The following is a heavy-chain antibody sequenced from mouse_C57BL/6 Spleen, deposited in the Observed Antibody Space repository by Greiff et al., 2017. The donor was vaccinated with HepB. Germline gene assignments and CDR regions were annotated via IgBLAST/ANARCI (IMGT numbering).Heavy chain of an antibody. V-gene: IGHV1-81*01. CDR2: IYPRSGNT. J-gene: IGHJ4*01. Sequence: QVQLQQSGAELARPGASVKLSCKASGYTFTSYGISWVKQRTGQGLEWIGEIYPRSGNTYYNEKFKGKATLTADKSSSTVYMELRSLTSEDSAVYFCARRKEALYSAMDYWGQGTSVTVSS. CDR1: GYTFTSYG. CDR3: ARRKEALYSAMDY.